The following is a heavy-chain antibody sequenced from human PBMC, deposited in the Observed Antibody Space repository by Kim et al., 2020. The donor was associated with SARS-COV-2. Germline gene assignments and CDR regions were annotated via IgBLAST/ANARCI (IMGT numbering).Heavy chain of an antibody. CDR3: ARQMGITMIVVVISTHFDY. J-gene: IGHJ4*02. Sequence: KSRLTLSVDTSKNQFSLKLSSVTAADTAVYYCARQMGITMIVVVISTHFDYWGQGTLVTVSS. D-gene: IGHD3-22*01. V-gene: IGHV4-39*01.